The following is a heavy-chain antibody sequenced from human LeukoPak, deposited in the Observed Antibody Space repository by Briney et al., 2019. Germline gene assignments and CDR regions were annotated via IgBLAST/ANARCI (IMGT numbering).Heavy chain of an antibody. Sequence: GGSLRLSCAASGFTFSSYSMNWVRQAPGKGLEWVSSISSISSYIYYADSVKGRFTSSRDNAKNSLYLQMNSLRAEDTAVYYCAREYSSGWYVLFDYWGQGTLVTVSS. V-gene: IGHV3-21*01. CDR3: AREYSSGWYVLFDY. J-gene: IGHJ4*02. CDR2: ISSISSYI. CDR1: GFTFSSYS. D-gene: IGHD6-19*01.